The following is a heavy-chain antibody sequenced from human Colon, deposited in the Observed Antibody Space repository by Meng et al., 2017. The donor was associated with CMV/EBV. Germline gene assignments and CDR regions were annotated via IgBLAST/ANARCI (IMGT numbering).Heavy chain of an antibody. CDR2: DMGGPSYR. J-gene: IGHJ4*02. CDR1: GFNFVNHR. V-gene: IGHV3-21*06. D-gene: IGHD1-1*01. Sequence: GESLKISCVASGFNFVNHRMNWVRQAPGKGLEWVATDMGGPSYRYYADSVKGRFTVSRDNAKNSLFLQMDSLRVEDTAVYYCTRARGQLAFDDWGQGIQVTVSS. CDR3: TRARGQLAFDD.